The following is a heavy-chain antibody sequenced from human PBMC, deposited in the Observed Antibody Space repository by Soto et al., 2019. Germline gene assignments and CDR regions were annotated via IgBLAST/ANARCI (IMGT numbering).Heavy chain of an antibody. J-gene: IGHJ6*02. Sequence: QVQLVQSGAEVKKPGSSVKVSCKASGGTFSSYAISWVRQAPGQGLEWMGGIIPIFGTANYAQRFQGRVTIIADESTSTAYMELSSLRSEDTAVYYCARVWSSGWENKAYYYYYGMDVWGQGTTVTVSS. CDR3: ARVWSSGWENKAYYYYYGMDV. D-gene: IGHD6-19*01. CDR1: GGTFSSYA. CDR2: IIPIFGTA. V-gene: IGHV1-69*01.